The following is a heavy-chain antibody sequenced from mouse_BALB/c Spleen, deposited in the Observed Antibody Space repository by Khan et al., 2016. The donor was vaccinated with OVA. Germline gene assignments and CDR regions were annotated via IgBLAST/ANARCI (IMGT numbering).Heavy chain of an antibody. J-gene: IGHJ2*01. CDR1: GYSITSDYA. CDR2: ISYSGNT. V-gene: IGHV3-2*02. D-gene: IGHD1-1*01. CDR3: ARIYGGDFDY. Sequence: DVQLQESGPGLVKPSQSLSLTCTVTGYSITSDYAWNWIRQFPGNKLEWMGYISYSGNTKYNPSLKSRISITRDQSKNQFFLQLNSVTIEDTATYYCARIYGGDFDYWGQGTTLTVSS.